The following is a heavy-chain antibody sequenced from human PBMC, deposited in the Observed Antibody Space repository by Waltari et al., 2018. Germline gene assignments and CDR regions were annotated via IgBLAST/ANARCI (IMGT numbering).Heavy chain of an antibody. CDR1: GFTFGDYP. J-gene: IGHJ4*02. V-gene: IGHV3-49*03. CDR2: IRSKAYGGTT. Sequence: EVQLVESGGGLVQPGRSLRLSCSTSGFTFGDYPMSWFRQAPGKGLEWVGFIRSKAYGGTTEYAASVRGRFTISRDDSQSIAYLQMNSLKTEDTAVYYCSRKYCSSANCGSDFDYWGQGTLVTVSS. D-gene: IGHD2-2*01. CDR3: SRKYCSSANCGSDFDY.